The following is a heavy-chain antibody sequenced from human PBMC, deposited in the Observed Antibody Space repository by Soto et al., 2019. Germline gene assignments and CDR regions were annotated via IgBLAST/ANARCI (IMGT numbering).Heavy chain of an antibody. J-gene: IGHJ6*02. CDR3: AKDRAVVVPVSTSYFHYYGLDV. D-gene: IGHD2-2*01. CDR1: GFTLDDYT. Sequence: VQLVESGGGLVQPGGSLRLSCAASGFTLDDYTMHWVRQAPGKGLEWVSGVGWNGGDIVYADSVKGRFTVSRDNTKYSLYLEVNSLRAEDTAIYYCAKDRAVVVPVSTSYFHYYGLDVWGQGTTVTVS. CDR2: VGWNGGDI. V-gene: IGHV3-9*01.